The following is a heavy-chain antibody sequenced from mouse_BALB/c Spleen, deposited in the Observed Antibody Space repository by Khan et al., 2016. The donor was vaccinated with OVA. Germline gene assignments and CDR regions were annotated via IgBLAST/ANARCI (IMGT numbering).Heavy chain of an antibody. CDR2: TNPTNGRT. CDR1: GYTFTSYW. Sequence: VQLQESGAELVKAGASVKMSCKASGYTFTSYWMHWVKQSLGQGLEWFAETNPTNGRTYYNEKFKSKATLTVDKSSSTAYMLLSGPTFEDSAVYYCARIKKVVATYFDYWGQGTTLTVSS. V-gene: IGHV1S81*02. J-gene: IGHJ2*01. CDR3: ARIKKVVATYFDY. D-gene: IGHD1-1*01.